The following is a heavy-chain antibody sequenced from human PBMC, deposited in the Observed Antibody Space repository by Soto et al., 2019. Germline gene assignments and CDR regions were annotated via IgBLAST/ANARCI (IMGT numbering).Heavy chain of an antibody. J-gene: IGHJ6*02. CDR2: IWYDGSKT. CDR3: ARDRSAGDYFYYGMDV. Sequence: QEQLVESGGGVVQPGRSLRLSCAASGITFNRNGMHWVRQAPGKGLEWVAVIWYDGSKTGYSDSVKGRFTISRDNAKNTLYLQMNRVRAEETAIYYCARDRSAGDYFYYGMDVWGQGTTVTVSS. CDR1: GITFNRNG. D-gene: IGHD1-1*01. V-gene: IGHV3-33*01.